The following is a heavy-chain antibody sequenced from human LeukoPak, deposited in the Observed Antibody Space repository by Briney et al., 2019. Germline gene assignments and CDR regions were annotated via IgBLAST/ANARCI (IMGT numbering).Heavy chain of an antibody. D-gene: IGHD6-13*01. V-gene: IGHV4-30-2*01. CDR3: ARGVAAAEDYFDY. CDR2: IYHSGST. J-gene: IGHJ4*02. Sequence: PSETLSLTCTVSGGSISSGGYYWSWIRQPPGKGLEWIGYIYHSGSTYYNPSLKSRVTISVDRSKNQFSLKLSSVTAADTAVYYCARGVAAAEDYFDYWGQGTLVTVSS. CDR1: GGSISSGGYY.